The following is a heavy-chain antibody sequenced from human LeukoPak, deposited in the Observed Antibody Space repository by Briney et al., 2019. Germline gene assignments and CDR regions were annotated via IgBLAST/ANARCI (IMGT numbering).Heavy chain of an antibody. J-gene: IGHJ4*02. V-gene: IGHV3-64*01. Sequence: GGSLTLSRATSGLTLSSYAMHYVRPAPGKGREYVIANSSHSGSTYYAKSVKGRFTISGDNSKNPLYLQMGTLRAEDMAVYYCARSMPTEPTGFDYWGQGTLVTVSS. D-gene: IGHD2/OR15-2a*01. CDR3: ARSMPTEPTGFDY. CDR1: GLTLSSYA. CDR2: NSSHSGST.